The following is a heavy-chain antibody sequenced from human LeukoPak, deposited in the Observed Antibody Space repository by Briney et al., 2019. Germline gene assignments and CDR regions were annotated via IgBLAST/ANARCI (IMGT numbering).Heavy chain of an antibody. CDR2: ISYDGINM. Sequence: PGRSLRLSCAASGFTFSNYDMDWVRQAPGKGLEWVAVISYDGINMYHADSVKGRFTISRDNSKNTLYLQMNSLRAEDTAVYYCAREYASGSSASSDYWGQGTLVTVSS. CDR3: AREYASGSSASSDY. V-gene: IGHV3-30-3*01. D-gene: IGHD3-10*01. CDR1: GFTFSNYD. J-gene: IGHJ4*02.